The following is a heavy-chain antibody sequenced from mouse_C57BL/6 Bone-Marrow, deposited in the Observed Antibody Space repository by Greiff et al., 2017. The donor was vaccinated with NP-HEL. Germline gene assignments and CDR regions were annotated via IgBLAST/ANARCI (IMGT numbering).Heavy chain of an antibody. CDR3: TRGGYDGYYGFAY. CDR1: GYTFTDYE. Sequence: QVQLQQSGAELVRPGASVTLSCKASGYTFTDYEMHWVKQTPVHGLEWIGAIDPETGGTAYNQKFKGKAILTVDKSSSTAYMELRSLTSEDSAVYYCTRGGYDGYYGFAYWGQGTLVTVSA. CDR2: IDPETGGT. J-gene: IGHJ3*01. D-gene: IGHD2-3*01. V-gene: IGHV1-15*01.